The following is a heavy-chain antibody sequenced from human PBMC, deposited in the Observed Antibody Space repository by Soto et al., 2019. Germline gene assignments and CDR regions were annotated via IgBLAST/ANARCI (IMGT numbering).Heavy chain of an antibody. Sequence: ASVKVSCKASGYTFTSYGISWVRQAPGQGLEWMGWISAYNGDTNYAQKLQGRVTMTTDTSTSTAYMELRSLRSDDTAVYYCARGSGSGSYYTPNLDYPYYFDYWGQGTLVTVSS. CDR1: GYTFTSYG. CDR2: ISAYNGDT. J-gene: IGHJ4*02. CDR3: ARGSGSGSYYTPNLDYPYYFDY. V-gene: IGHV1-18*04. D-gene: IGHD3-10*01.